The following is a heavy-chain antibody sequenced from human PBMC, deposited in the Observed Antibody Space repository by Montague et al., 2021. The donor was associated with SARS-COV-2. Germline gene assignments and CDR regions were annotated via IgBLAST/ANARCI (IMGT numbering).Heavy chain of an antibody. J-gene: IGHJ4*02. V-gene: IGHV6-1*01. CDR1: GDSVSSNSAA. CDR3: ARTSASSDY. D-gene: IGHD1-26*01. Sequence: CAISGDSVSSNSAAWNWIRQSPSRRLERLGRTYYRFKWYNDYAVSVKSRITINPDTSKNQISLQLNSVTPEDTAVYYCARTSASSDYWGQGTLVTVSS. CDR2: TYYRFKWYN.